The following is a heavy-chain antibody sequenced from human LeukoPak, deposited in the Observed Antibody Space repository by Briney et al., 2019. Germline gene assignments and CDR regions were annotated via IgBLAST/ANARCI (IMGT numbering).Heavy chain of an antibody. J-gene: IGHJ4*02. CDR3: VSLGGITVTGPYDFDC. CDR2: ISGDGSDI. CDR1: GFTFSGNW. V-gene: IGHV3-74*03. Sequence: PGGSLRLSCVASGFTFSGNWMNWVRQAPGKGLVWVSRISGDGSDITYADSVEGRFTISRDNARNTLYLQMNSLRVEDTAVYYCVSLGGITVTGPYDFDCWGQGTVVTVSS. D-gene: IGHD1-20*01.